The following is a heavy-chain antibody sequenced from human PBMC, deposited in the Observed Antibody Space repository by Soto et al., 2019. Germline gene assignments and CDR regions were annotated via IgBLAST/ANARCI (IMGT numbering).Heavy chain of an antibody. J-gene: IGHJ4*02. V-gene: IGHV3-74*01. CDR1: GFSFSSYW. D-gene: IGHD3-16*01. CDR2: INLDGTTT. Sequence: EVQLVQSGGGLVQPGRSLRLSCAASGFSFSSYWMHWFRQAPGKGPVWVSQINLDGTTTNDADSVKGRFTISRDNAENRLYLHMNSLRAEDTAVYYCAKDVSWGQSDYRGQGTLVTVSS. CDR3: AKDVSWGQSDY.